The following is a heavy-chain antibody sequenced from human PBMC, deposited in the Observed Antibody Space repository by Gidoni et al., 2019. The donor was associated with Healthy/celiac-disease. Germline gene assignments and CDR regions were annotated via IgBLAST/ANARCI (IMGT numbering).Heavy chain of an antibody. Sequence: QVQLVQSGAEVKKPGSSVKVSCKASGGTFSSYAISWVRQAPGQGLEWMGGIIPIFGTANYAQKFQGRVTITADESTSTAYMELSSLRSEDTAVYYCARGVPLVPAAGEDPYYYYYYGMDVWGQGTTVTVSS. CDR1: GGTFSSYA. CDR3: ARGVPLVPAAGEDPYYYYYYGMDV. CDR2: IIPIFGTA. V-gene: IGHV1-69*01. J-gene: IGHJ6*02. D-gene: IGHD2-2*01.